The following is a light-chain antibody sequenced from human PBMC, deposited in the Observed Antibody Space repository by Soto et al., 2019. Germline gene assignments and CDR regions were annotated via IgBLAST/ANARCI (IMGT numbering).Light chain of an antibody. V-gene: IGKV3-20*01. Sequence: EIVLTQSPGTLSLSPGKRATLFCRASQAVNSNLAWYQQKPGQAPRLLIYGASSRATGIPDRFSGSGSGTDFTLTISRLEPEDFAVYYCQQYGSSLFGQGTRLEI. CDR3: QQYGSSL. CDR2: GAS. J-gene: IGKJ5*01. CDR1: QAVNSN.